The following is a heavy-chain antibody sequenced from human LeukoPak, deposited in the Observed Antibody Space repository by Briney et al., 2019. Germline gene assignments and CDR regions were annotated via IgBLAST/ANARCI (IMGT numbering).Heavy chain of an antibody. CDR3: ARVSPEIDFWSGPPKAFDI. Sequence: SETLSLTCTVCGGSISSYYWSWIRQPAGKGLEWIGRIYTSGSTNYNPSLKSRVTMSVDTSKNQFSLKLSSVTAADTAVYYCARVSPEIDFWSGPPKAFDIWGQGTMVTVSS. V-gene: IGHV4-4*07. CDR1: GGSISSYY. D-gene: IGHD3-3*01. J-gene: IGHJ3*02. CDR2: IYTSGST.